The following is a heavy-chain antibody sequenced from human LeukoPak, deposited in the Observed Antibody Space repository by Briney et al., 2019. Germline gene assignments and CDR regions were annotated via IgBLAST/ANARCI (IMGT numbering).Heavy chain of an antibody. D-gene: IGHD3-3*01. CDR3: ASRGRDYDFWSGYYDFDY. Sequence: PSETLSLTCAVYGGSFSGYYWSWIRQPPGKGLEWIGEINHSGSTNYNPSLKSRVTISVDTSKNQFSLKLSSVTAADTAVYYCASRGRDYDFWSGYYDFDYWGQGTLVTVSS. J-gene: IGHJ4*02. CDR1: GGSFSGYY. CDR2: INHSGST. V-gene: IGHV4-34*01.